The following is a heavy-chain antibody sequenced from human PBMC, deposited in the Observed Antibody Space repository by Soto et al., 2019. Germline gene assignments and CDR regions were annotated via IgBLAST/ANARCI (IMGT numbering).Heavy chain of an antibody. CDR2: ISGSGGST. CDR3: AEVDGSGRMRTGFDY. J-gene: IGHJ4*02. D-gene: IGHD3-10*01. V-gene: IGHV3-23*01. CDR1: GFTFSSYA. Sequence: GGSLRLSCAASGFTFSSYAMSWVRQAPGKGLEWVSAISGSGGSTYYADSVKGRFTISRDNSKTTLYLQMNSLRAEDTAVYYCAEVDGSGRMRTGFDYWGQGTLVTVSS.